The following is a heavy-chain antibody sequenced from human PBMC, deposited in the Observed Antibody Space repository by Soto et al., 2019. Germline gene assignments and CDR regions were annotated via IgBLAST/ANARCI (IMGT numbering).Heavy chain of an antibody. CDR3: ARDLTYYDFWSGPQRINWFDP. J-gene: IGHJ5*02. CDR2: INPNSGGT. D-gene: IGHD3-3*01. V-gene: IGHV1-2*02. Sequence: GASVKVSCKASGYTFTGYYMHWVRQAPGQGLEWMGWINPNSGGTNYAQKFQGRVTMTRDTSISTAYMELSRLRSDDTAVYYCARDLTYYDFWSGPQRINWFDPWGQGTLVTVSS. CDR1: GYTFTGYY.